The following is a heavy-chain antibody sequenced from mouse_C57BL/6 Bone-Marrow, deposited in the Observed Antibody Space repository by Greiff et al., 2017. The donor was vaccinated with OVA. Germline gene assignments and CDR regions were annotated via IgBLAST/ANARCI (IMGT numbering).Heavy chain of an antibody. D-gene: IGHD3-2*02. Sequence: VKLVESGAELARPGASVKLSCKASGYTFTSYGISWVKQRTGQGLEWIGEIYPRSGNTYYNEKFKGKATLTADKSSSTAYMELRSLTSEDSAVYFCARQLRLRRFAYWGQGTLVTVSA. CDR1: GYTFTSYG. CDR3: ARQLRLRRFAY. V-gene: IGHV1-81*01. CDR2: IYPRSGNT. J-gene: IGHJ3*01.